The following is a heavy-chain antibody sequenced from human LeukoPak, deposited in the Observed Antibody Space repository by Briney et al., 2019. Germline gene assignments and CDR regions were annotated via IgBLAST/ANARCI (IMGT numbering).Heavy chain of an antibody. J-gene: IGHJ4*02. Sequence: PGGSLRLSCAASGFTVSDNYMSWVRQAPGKGLEWVSIIYSGAGTFYADSVKGRFTISRDNSKNTLYLQMNSLRAEDTAVYYCASGPSKRRLEYWGQGTLVTVSS. CDR3: ASGPSKRRLEY. D-gene: IGHD3-3*01. V-gene: IGHV3-66*01. CDR2: IYSGAGT. CDR1: GFTVSDNY.